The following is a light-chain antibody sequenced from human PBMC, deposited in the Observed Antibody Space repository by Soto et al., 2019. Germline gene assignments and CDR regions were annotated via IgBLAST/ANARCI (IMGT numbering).Light chain of an antibody. J-gene: IGLJ2*01. Sequence: QSVLTQPASVSASPGQSITISCTGTSSDIGGYIYVSWYQHHPGKAPRLMIYEVSSRPSGVSNRFSGSKSGNTASLTVSGLQAEDEADYYCSSYAGSNNFGVFGGGTKLTVL. CDR3: SSYAGSNNFGV. CDR2: EVS. CDR1: SSDIGGYIY. V-gene: IGLV2-14*01.